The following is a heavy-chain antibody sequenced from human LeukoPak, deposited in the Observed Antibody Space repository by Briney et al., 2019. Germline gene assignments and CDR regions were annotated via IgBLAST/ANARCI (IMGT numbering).Heavy chain of an antibody. CDR3: ARDRVGATPFDY. CDR1: GYTFTSYG. D-gene: IGHD1-26*01. CDR2: ISAYNGNT. J-gene: IGHJ4*02. V-gene: IGHV1-18*01. Sequence: ASVKVSCKASGYTFTSYGISLVRQAPGQGLEWMGWISAYNGNTNYAQKLQGRVTMTTDTSTSTAYMELRSLRSDDTAVYYCARDRVGATPFDYWGQGTLVTVSS.